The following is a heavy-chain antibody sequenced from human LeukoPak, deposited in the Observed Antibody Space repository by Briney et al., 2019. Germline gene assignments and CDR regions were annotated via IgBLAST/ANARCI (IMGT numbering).Heavy chain of an antibody. V-gene: IGHV3-30*03. CDR3: SSATSMTTVTTDY. Sequence: GGSLRLSCAASGLAFSDYGMHWVRQAPGKGLEWLAVISYDEANTYYADSVKGRFTVSRDNSKNTVFLQMNSLRVEDTAIYYCSSATSMTTVTTDYWGQGTLVTVSS. D-gene: IGHD4-17*01. CDR1: GLAFSDYG. J-gene: IGHJ4*02. CDR2: ISYDEANT.